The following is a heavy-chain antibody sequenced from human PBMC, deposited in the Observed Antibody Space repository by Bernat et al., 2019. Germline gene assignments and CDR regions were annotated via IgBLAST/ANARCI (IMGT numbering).Heavy chain of an antibody. D-gene: IGHD1-26*01. J-gene: IGHJ2*01. Sequence: QVQLQESGPGLVKPSETLSLTCTVSGDSVNSGSCYWSWIRQPPGKGLEWIGYVSYRGSTNYNPSLKNRVTISADTSKNRFSLKLSSVTAADKAVYYCARDNGIVGAAWYFDLWGRGTLVSVSS. CDR2: VSYRGST. V-gene: IGHV4-61*01. CDR1: GDSVNSGSCY. CDR3: ARDNGIVGAAWYFDL.